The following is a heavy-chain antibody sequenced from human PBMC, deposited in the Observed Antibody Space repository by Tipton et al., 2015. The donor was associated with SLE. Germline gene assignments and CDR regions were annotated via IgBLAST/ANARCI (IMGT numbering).Heavy chain of an antibody. Sequence: TLSLTCTVSGGSISSSTYYWGWIRQPPGKGLEWIGNIYYSGSTYYNPSLKSRVTISVDTSKNQFSLKLSSVTAADTAVYYCARDGLTGTTSIGPYYYYYMDVWGKGTTVTVSS. V-gene: IGHV4-39*07. CDR1: GGSISSSTYY. D-gene: IGHD1-20*01. J-gene: IGHJ6*03. CDR2: IYYSGST. CDR3: ARDGLTGTTSIGPYYYYYMDV.